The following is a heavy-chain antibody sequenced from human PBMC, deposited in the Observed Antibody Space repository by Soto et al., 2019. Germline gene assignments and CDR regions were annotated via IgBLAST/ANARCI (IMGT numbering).Heavy chain of an antibody. D-gene: IGHD3-9*01. V-gene: IGHV3-48*04. J-gene: IGHJ4*02. Sequence: EVQLVESGGGLVQPGGSLRLSCEASGFTFSSYSMVWVRQAPGKGLEWIAYIFVSSTTIHYADSVKGRFTVSRDNTQNSLFLLMNSLRAEDTAIYYCGRDKDWAFDYWGQGTQVIVSS. CDR2: IFVSSTTI. CDR1: GFTFSSYS. CDR3: GRDKDWAFDY.